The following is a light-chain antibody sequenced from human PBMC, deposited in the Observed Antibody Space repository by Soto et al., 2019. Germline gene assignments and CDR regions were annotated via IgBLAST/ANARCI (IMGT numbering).Light chain of an antibody. Sequence: QSVLTQPASVSGSPGQSITISCTGSSSDVGGYNYVSWYQHHPGKAPKLIIYDVLNRPSGVSNRFSGSKSANTASLTISGLQAEDEADYYCSSYSGSSTLFGGGTKLTVL. CDR2: DVL. J-gene: IGLJ2*01. CDR1: SSDVGGYNY. V-gene: IGLV2-14*03. CDR3: SSYSGSSTL.